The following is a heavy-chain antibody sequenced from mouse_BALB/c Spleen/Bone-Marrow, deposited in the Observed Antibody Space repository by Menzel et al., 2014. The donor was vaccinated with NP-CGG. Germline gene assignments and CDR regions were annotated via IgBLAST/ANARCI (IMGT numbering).Heavy chain of an antibody. Sequence: EVQVVESGGGLVKPGGSLKLSCAASGFTFSNYYMYWVRQTPEKRLEWVATISDGGSYTDYPGSVKGRFTVSRDNAKNNLYLQMSSLKSEDTAMYFCARTYRPFALDYWGQGTSVTVSS. D-gene: IGHD2-14*01. V-gene: IGHV5-4*02. CDR2: ISDGGSYT. J-gene: IGHJ4*01. CDR1: GFTFSNYY. CDR3: ARTYRPFALDY.